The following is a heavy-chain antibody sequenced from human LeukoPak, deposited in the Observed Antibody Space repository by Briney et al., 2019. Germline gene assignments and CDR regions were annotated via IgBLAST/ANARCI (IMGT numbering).Heavy chain of an antibody. CDR1: GFTFSNCG. D-gene: IGHD3-16*02. CDR3: AKARYIWGSYRRTPIDY. J-gene: IGHJ4*02. CDR2: ISGSGGST. Sequence: GVSQRLSCAGFGFTFSNCGMNWVRQAPGKGLEWVSGISGSGGSTYYADSVKGRFTISRDNSKNTLYLQMNSLRAEDTAVYYCAKARYIWGSYRRTPIDYWGQGTLVTVSS. V-gene: IGHV3-23*01.